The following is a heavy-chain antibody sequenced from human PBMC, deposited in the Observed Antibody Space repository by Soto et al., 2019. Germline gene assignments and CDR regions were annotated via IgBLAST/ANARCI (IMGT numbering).Heavy chain of an antibody. J-gene: IGHJ4*02. CDR3: ARVGAGSWYDQFDY. Sequence: AAVKVSCKASGGTFSSYAISWVRQAPGPGLEWMGGIIPIFGTANYAQKFQGRVTITADESTSTAYMELSSLRSEDTAVYYCARVGAGSWYDQFDYWGQGTLVTDS. CDR1: GGTFSSYA. D-gene: IGHD6-13*01. V-gene: IGHV1-69*13. CDR2: IIPIFGTA.